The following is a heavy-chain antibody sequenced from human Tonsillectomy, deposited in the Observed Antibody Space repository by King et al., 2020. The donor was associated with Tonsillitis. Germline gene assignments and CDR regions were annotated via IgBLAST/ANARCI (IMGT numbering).Heavy chain of an antibody. CDR1: GFTFSTFG. CDR2: IRYDGSIK. Sequence: VQLVESGGGVVQPGGSLRLSCAASGFTFSTFGTHWVRQAPGKGLEWVAFIRYDGSIKYYADSVKGRFTISRDNSKNTLSLQMNSLRAEDTAVYYCAKDLTQYDFWSGYYAPIGMYVWGQGTTVTVSS. J-gene: IGHJ6*02. CDR3: AKDLTQYDFWSGYYAPIGMYV. V-gene: IGHV3-30*02. D-gene: IGHD3-3*01.